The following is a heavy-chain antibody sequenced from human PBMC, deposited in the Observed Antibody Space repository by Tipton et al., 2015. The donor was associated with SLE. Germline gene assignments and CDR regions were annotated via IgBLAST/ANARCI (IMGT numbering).Heavy chain of an antibody. J-gene: IGHJ6*03. CDR1: GGSFSDYY. Sequence: LRLSCAVYGGSFSDYYWSWIRQPPGKGLEWIGSIYYSGSTYYNPSLKSRVTISVDTSKNQFSLKLSSVTAADTAVYYCARNDFWSGYYMDVWGKGTTVTVSS. V-gene: IGHV4-34*01. CDR3: ARNDFWSGYYMDV. D-gene: IGHD3-3*01. CDR2: IYYSGST.